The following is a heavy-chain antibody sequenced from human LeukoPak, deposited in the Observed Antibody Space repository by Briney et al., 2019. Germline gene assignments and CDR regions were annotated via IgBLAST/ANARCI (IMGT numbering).Heavy chain of an antibody. CDR2: ISYSGST. D-gene: IGHD3-10*01. CDR3: ARAPYNSYWYFDL. V-gene: IGHV4-59*01. Sequence: PSETLSLTCTVSGVSISSYYWSWIRQPPGKGLEWIGYISYSGSTNYNPSLKSRVTISVDTPKSQFSLKLSSVTAADTAVYFCARAPYNSYWYFDLWGRGTLVTVSS. CDR1: GVSISSYY. J-gene: IGHJ2*01.